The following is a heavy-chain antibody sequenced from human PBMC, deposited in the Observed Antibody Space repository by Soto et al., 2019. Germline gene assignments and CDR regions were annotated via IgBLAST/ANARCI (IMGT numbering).Heavy chain of an antibody. Sequence: QVQLVQSGAEVKKPGSSVKVSCKASGGTFSNFAISWVRQAPGQGLEWMGGIIPMFRTPNYAQKFQGRVTVTADESTSTAYLELSSLRSDDTAVYYCARDHRDTSRDGYHYVLAYWGQGTLVTVSS. J-gene: IGHJ4*02. CDR1: GGTFSNFA. CDR2: IIPMFRTP. CDR3: ARDHRDTSRDGYHYVLAY. D-gene: IGHD5-12*01. V-gene: IGHV1-69*12.